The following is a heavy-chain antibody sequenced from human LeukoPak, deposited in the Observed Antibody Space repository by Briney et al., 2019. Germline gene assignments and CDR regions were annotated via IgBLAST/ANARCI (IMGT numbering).Heavy chain of an antibody. CDR1: GGSISSYY. CDR2: IYYSGST. J-gene: IGHJ4*02. Sequence: SETLSLTCTVSGGSISSYYWSWIRQPPGKGLEWIGYIYYSGSTNYNPSLKSRVTISVDTSKNQFSLKLSSVTAADTAVYYCASSETTVTTLGYWGQGTLVTVSS. D-gene: IGHD4-17*01. CDR3: ASSETTVTTLGY. V-gene: IGHV4-59*08.